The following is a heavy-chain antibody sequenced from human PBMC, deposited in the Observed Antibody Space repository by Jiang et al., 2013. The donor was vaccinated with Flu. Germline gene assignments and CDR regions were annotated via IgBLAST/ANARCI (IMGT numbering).Heavy chain of an antibody. V-gene: IGHV3-30-3*01. CDR2: ISYDGSNK. Sequence: QLVESGGGVVQPGRSLRLSCAASGFTFSSYAMHWVRQAPGKGLEWVAVISYDGSNKYYADSVKGRFTISRDNSKNTLYLQMNSLRAEDTAVYYCARDQYSSGWYGGDYWGQGTLVTVSS. CDR1: GFTFSSYA. D-gene: IGHD6-19*01. J-gene: IGHJ4*02. CDR3: ARDQYSSGWYGGDY.